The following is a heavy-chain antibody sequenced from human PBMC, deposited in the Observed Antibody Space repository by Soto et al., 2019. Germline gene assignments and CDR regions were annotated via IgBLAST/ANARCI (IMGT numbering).Heavy chain of an antibody. D-gene: IGHD3-22*01. CDR3: ARGWPLASHYYDSSVTPRGFDY. V-gene: IGHV4-39*01. CDR2: IYYSGST. Sequence: QLQLQESGPGLVKPSETLSLTCTVSGGSMSSSSYYWGWIRQPPGKGLEWIGSIYYSGSTYYNPSLKSRVTISVDTSKNQFSLKLSSVTAADTAVYYCARGWPLASHYYDSSVTPRGFDYWGQGTLVTVSS. J-gene: IGHJ4*02. CDR1: GGSMSSSSYY.